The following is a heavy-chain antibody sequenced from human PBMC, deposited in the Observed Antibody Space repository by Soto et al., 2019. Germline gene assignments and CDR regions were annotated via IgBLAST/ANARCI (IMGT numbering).Heavy chain of an antibody. CDR2: INHSGST. CDR1: GGSFSGYY. D-gene: IGHD3-10*01. V-gene: IGHV4-34*01. Sequence: LSLTCAVYGGSFSGYYWSWIRQPPGKGLEWIGEINHSGSTNYNPSLKSRVTISVDTSKNQFSLKLSSVTAADTAVYYCARGRRGNYYYYGMDVWGQGTTVTVSS. CDR3: ARGRRGNYYYYGMDV. J-gene: IGHJ6*02.